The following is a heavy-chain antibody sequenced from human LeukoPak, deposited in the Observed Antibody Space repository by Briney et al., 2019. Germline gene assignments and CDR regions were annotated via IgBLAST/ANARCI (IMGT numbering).Heavy chain of an antibody. J-gene: IGHJ6*02. CDR3: ARETPTVVTGNYYGMDV. CDR2: IIPIFGTA. V-gene: IGHV1-69*13. Sequence: GASVKVSCKASGGTFSSYAISWVRQAPGQGLEWMGGIIPIFGTANYAQKFQGRVTVTADESTSTAYMELSSLRSEDTAVYYCARETPTVVTGNYYGMDVWGQGTTVTVSS. CDR1: GGTFSSYA. D-gene: IGHD4-23*01.